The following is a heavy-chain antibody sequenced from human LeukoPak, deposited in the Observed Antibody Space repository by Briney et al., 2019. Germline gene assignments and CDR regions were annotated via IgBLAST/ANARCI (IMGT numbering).Heavy chain of an antibody. CDR1: GDSISNYY. J-gene: IGHJ6*02. V-gene: IGHV4-59*08. Sequence: SETLSLTCTVSGDSISNYYWTWIRQPPGKGLEWIGYIYYSGSTYYNPSLKSRVTISVDTSKNQFSLKLSSVTAADTAVYYCATMSGYSSSWYGPHYYYYGMDVWGQGTTVTVSS. CDR3: ATMSGYSSSWYGPHYYYYGMDV. D-gene: IGHD6-13*01. CDR2: IYYSGST.